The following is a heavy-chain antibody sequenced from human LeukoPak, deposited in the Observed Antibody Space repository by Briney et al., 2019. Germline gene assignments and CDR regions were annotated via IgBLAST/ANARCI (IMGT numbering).Heavy chain of an antibody. V-gene: IGHV3-21*01. CDR2: ISSSSSYI. D-gene: IGHD3-9*01. Sequence: GGSLRLSCAASGFTFSSYSMNWVRQAPGKGLEGVSSISSSSSYIYYADSVKGRFTISRDNAKNSLYLQMNSLRAEDTAVYYCARSYYDILTGDHDDYWGQGTLVTVSS. J-gene: IGHJ4*02. CDR1: GFTFSSYS. CDR3: ARSYYDILTGDHDDY.